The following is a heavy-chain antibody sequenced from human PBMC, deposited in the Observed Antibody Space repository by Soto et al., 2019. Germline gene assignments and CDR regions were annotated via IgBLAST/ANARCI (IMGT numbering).Heavy chain of an antibody. CDR1: GFTFSSYG. J-gene: IGHJ4*02. CDR2: ISYDGSKK. CDR3: AKDQKTTVTTLDF. D-gene: IGHD4-17*01. Sequence: GGSLRLSCAASGFTFSSYGMHWVRQAPGKGLEWVAVISYDGSKKYYADSVKGRFTISRDNSRNTLYLQMNSLRAEDTAVYYCAKDQKTTVTTLDFWGQGTLVTVSS. V-gene: IGHV3-30*18.